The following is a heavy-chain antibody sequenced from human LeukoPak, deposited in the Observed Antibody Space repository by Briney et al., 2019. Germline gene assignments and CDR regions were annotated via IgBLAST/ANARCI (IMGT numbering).Heavy chain of an antibody. J-gene: IGHJ4*02. V-gene: IGHV3-21*01. CDR2: ISGSSSFI. CDR3: ARASRDFWGDPFDY. Sequence: GGGLRLSRVGSRLTLSRRECMTRVRQAPGEGLEGVSSISGSSSFIYYADSVKGRFTISRDNAKNSLFLQMNSLRAEDTAVYYCARASRDFWGDPFDYWGLGTLVPVSS. D-gene: IGHD3-3*01. CDR1: RLTLSRREC.